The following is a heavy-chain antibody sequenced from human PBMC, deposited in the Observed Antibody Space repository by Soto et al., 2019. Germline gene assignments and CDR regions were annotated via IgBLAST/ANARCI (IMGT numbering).Heavy chain of an antibody. CDR2: IYYSGST. J-gene: IGHJ4*02. D-gene: IGHD3-10*01. CDR3: ARTYGSGSYYY. V-gene: IGHV4-39*01. CDR1: GGPISSSSYY. Sequence: PSETLSLTCTVSGGPISSSSYYWGWIRQPPGKGLEWIGSIYYSGSTYYNPSLKSRVTISVDTSKNQFSLKLSSVTAADTAVYYCARTYGSGSYYYWGQGTLVTVSS.